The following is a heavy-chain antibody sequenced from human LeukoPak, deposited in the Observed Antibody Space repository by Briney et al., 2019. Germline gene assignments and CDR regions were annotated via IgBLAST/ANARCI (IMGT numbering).Heavy chain of an antibody. CDR2: IYYSGST. D-gene: IGHD3-9*01. V-gene: IGHV4-39*07. CDR1: GGSISSSSYY. J-gene: IGHJ4*02. Sequence: SETLSPTCTVSGGSISSSSYYWGWIRQPPGKGLEWIGSIYYSGSTYYNPSLKSRVTISVDTSKNQFSLKLSSVTAADTAVYYCARGYFDWLLPDEYYFDYWGQGTLVTVSS. CDR3: ARGYFDWLLPDEYYFDY.